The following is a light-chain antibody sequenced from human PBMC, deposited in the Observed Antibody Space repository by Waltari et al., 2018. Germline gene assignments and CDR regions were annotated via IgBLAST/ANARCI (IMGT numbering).Light chain of an antibody. Sequence: DVVMTQSPLSLPVTLGQPASISCRSSQSLVHSDGKTYLNWFHQRPGQSPSRLIYKVSNRDSGVPDRFSGSGSGTEFTLNINRVEAEDVGVYYCMQGTHWPWTFGQGTKVEIK. CDR3: MQGTHWPWT. J-gene: IGKJ1*01. CDR1: QSLVHSDGKTY. V-gene: IGKV2-30*02. CDR2: KVS.